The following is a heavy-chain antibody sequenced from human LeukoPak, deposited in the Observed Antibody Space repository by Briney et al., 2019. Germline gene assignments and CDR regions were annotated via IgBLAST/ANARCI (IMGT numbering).Heavy chain of an antibody. D-gene: IGHD6-13*01. CDR1: GFTFGNYA. J-gene: IGHJ4*02. CDR3: AKTPGHTSSWQFDY. V-gene: IGHV3-23*01. Sequence: GXXRLSCAASGFTFGNYAMSWVRQAPGKGLEWVSTITGGGRNTYYADSVKGRFTISRDNSKNTLYLQMNSLRDEDTALYYCAKTPGHTSSWQFDYWGQGTLVTVSS. CDR2: ITGGGRNT.